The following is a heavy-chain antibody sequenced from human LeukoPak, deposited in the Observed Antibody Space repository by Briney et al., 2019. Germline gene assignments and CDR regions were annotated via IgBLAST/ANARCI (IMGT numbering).Heavy chain of an antibody. J-gene: IGHJ6*02. Sequence: PGGSLRLSCAASGFTFSSYAMHWVRQAPGKGLEWVAVISYDGSNKYYADSVKGRFTISRDNSKNTLYLQMNSLRAEDTAVYYCARDALFYYYYGMDVWGQGTTVTVSS. CDR2: ISYDGSNK. CDR3: ARDALFYYYYGMDV. V-gene: IGHV3-30-3*01. CDR1: GFTFSSYA.